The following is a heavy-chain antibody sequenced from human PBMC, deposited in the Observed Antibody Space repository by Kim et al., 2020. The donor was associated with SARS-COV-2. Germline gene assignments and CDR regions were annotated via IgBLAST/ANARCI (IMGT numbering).Heavy chain of an antibody. Sequence: SETLSLTCTVSGGSISSGGYYWSWIRQHPGKGLEWIGYIYYSGSTYYNPSLKSRVTISVDTSKNQFSLKLSSVTAADTAVYYCARGRYSSILIPDYWGQGTLVTVSS. CDR1: GGSISSGGYY. J-gene: IGHJ4*02. V-gene: IGHV4-31*03. CDR3: ARGRYSSILIPDY. D-gene: IGHD6-13*01. CDR2: IYYSGST.